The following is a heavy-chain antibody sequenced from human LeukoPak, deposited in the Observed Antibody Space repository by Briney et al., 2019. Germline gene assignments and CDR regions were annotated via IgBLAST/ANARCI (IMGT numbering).Heavy chain of an antibody. CDR1: GFTFSSYG. CDR2: ISYDGSNK. J-gene: IGHJ4*02. CDR3: AREVVSTPSYFDS. D-gene: IGHD2-15*01. V-gene: IGHV3-30*03. Sequence: GGSLRLSCAASGFTFSSYGMHWVRQAPGKGLEWVAVISYDGSNKYYADSVKGRFTISRDNSKNTLYLLMNSLIPEDTAVYYCAREVVSTPSYFDSWGQGTLVTVSS.